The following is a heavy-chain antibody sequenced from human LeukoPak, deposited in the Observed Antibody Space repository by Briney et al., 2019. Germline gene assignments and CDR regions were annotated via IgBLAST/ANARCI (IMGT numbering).Heavy chain of an antibody. CDR3: ARHGYSGYGSPLYYFDY. CDR2: IYYSGST. CDR1: GGSISSGDYY. J-gene: IGHJ4*02. Sequence: PSETLSLTCTVSGGSISSGDYYWSWIRQHPGKGLEWIGYIYYSGSTYYNPSLKSRVTISVDTSKNQFSLKLSSVTAADTAVYYCARHGYSGYGSPLYYFDYWGQGTLVTVSS. V-gene: IGHV4-31*03. D-gene: IGHD5-12*01.